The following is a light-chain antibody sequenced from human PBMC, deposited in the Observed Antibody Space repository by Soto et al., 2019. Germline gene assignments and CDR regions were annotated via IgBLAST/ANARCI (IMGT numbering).Light chain of an antibody. CDR1: SSDVGAYNY. CDR3: SSYTSSNTYV. Sequence: QSALTQPASVSGSPGQSITISCTGTSSDVGAYNYVSWYQHHPGKVPQRMIYDVSNRPSGVSNRFSGSKSGNTASLTISGLQAEDEADYYCSSYTSSNTYVFGTGTKLTVL. CDR2: DVS. J-gene: IGLJ1*01. V-gene: IGLV2-14*03.